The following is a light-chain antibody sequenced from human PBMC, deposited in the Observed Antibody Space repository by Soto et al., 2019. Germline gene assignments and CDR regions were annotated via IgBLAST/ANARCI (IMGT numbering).Light chain of an antibody. CDR1: SSDVGGYNY. V-gene: IGLV2-14*03. CDR3: SSYTSSSTLSTYV. Sequence: LTQPASVSGSPGQWITISCTGTSSDVGGYNYVSWYQHHPGKAPKLMIYDVSNRPSGVSNRFSGSKSGNTASLIISGLQAEDEADYYCSSYTSSSTLSTYVFGTGTKVTVL. J-gene: IGLJ1*01. CDR2: DVS.